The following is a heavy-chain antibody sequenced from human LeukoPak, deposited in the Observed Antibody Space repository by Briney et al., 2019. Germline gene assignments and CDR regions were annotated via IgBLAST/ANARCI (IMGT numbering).Heavy chain of an antibody. D-gene: IGHD3-22*01. CDR2: IKADGSEK. V-gene: IGHV3-7*01. Sequence: PLGSLRLSCAASGFSFSGTWMTWVRQAPGKGLECVANIKADGSEKYNVDSVKGRFTVSRDNAKNSLYLQMNGLRVEDTAIYYCTSDLNHDSGGWGQDTRDTVSS. J-gene: IGHJ1*01. CDR3: TSDLNHDSGG. CDR1: GFSFSGTW.